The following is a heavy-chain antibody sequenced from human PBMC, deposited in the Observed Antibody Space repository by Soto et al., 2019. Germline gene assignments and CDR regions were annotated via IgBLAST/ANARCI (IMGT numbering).Heavy chain of an antibody. V-gene: IGHV4-59*08. D-gene: IGHD2-15*01. Sequence: SETLSLTCSFSGDSVTSHYLTWIRQSPEKGLEWIGYMHYTGFSRYNPSLKSRLTMSADTSKNQFSLKLTSVTAADTAVYYCGRLQNFINWCFDSWGQGALVTVSS. CDR3: GRLQNFINWCFDS. CDR1: GDSVTSHY. CDR2: MHYTGFS. J-gene: IGHJ4*02.